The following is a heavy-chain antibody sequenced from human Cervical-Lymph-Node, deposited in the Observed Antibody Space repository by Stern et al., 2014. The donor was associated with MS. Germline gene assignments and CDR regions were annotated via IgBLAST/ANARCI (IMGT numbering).Heavy chain of an antibody. CDR1: GYSFSSHW. V-gene: IGHV5-51*01. D-gene: IGHD3-22*01. CDR3: ARQGNYHDSHAFDI. CDR2: IYPGDSDT. Sequence: MQLVQSGAEVKKSGESLKISCKGAGYSFSSHWIAWVRQKPGKGLEWMGIIYPGDSDTRNSPSFQGHVSISVDKSSSTAYLQWSSLTDSDTAIYYCARQGNYHDSHAFDIWGQGTMVIVSS. J-gene: IGHJ3*02.